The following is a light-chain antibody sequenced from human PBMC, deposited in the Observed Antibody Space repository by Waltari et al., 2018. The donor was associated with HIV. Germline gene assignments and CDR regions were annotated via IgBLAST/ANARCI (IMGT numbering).Light chain of an antibody. CDR2: SNN. CDR1: TSHIGRNN. J-gene: IGLJ3*02. CDR3: AACDDSLNGPV. Sequence: QSVPTQPPSASDTPGQRVTLSCSGTTSHIGRNNVTWYQQLPETVPTLLSYSNNQRPSGVPDRFSGSKSGTSASLAISGLQSEDEADYYCAACDDSLNGPVFGGGTKLTVL. V-gene: IGLV1-44*01.